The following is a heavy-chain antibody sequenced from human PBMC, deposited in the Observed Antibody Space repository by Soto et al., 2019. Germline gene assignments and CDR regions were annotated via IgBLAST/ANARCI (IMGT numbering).Heavy chain of an antibody. Sequence: QLQLQESGPGQVKPSETLSLTCTVSGGSISSSSCYWGWIRQPPGKGLEWIGSIYYSGSTYYNPSLKSRVTISVDTSKNQFSLKLSSVTAADTAVYYCARPSTTGTTVGDYWGQGTLVTVSS. D-gene: IGHD1-1*01. J-gene: IGHJ4*02. V-gene: IGHV4-39*01. CDR3: ARPSTTGTTVGDY. CDR1: GGSISSSSCY. CDR2: IYYSGST.